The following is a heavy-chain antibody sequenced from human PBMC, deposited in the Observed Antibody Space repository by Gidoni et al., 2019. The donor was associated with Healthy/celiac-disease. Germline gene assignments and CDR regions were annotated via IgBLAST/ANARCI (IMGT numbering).Heavy chain of an antibody. CDR3: ARAGIAVAGYLFDY. D-gene: IGHD6-19*01. J-gene: IGHJ4*02. CDR2: ISYDGSNK. V-gene: IGHV3-30*03. CDR1: GFPSSSYG. Sequence: QVQLVESGGGVVQPGRSLRLPCAASGFPSSSYGMHWVRQAPGKGLEWVAVISYDGSNKYYADSVKGRFTISRDNSKNTLYLQMNSLRAEDTAVYYCARAGIAVAGYLFDYWGQGTLVTVSS.